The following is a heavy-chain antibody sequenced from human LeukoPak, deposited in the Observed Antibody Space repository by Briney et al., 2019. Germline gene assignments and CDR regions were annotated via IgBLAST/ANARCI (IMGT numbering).Heavy chain of an antibody. V-gene: IGHV3-23*01. CDR3: AKRLVYQRAIDY. CDR1: GFSLTNYA. D-gene: IGHD6-19*01. CDR2: ISGTSGTI. J-gene: IGHJ4*02. Sequence: PGGSLRLSCAASGFSLTNYAMSWVRQAPGKRLEWVSGISGTSGTINYADPVKGRFTISRDNSKNTVYLQMNSLRAEDTAVYYCAKRLVYQRAIDYWGQGTLVTVSS.